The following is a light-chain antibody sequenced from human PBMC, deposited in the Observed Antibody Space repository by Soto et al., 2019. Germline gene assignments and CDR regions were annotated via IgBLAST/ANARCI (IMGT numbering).Light chain of an antibody. CDR2: EVN. CDR3: SSYTCSSTLHV. V-gene: IGLV2-14*01. J-gene: IGLJ2*01. CDR1: SSDVGGYTY. Sequence: QSVLTQPASVSGSPRQSITISCTGASSDVGGYTYVSWYQQHPGKAPKLIIYEVNNRPSGVSHRLSGSKSGNTASLTISGLKAEDEADYYCSSYTCSSTLHVFGAGTKLTVL.